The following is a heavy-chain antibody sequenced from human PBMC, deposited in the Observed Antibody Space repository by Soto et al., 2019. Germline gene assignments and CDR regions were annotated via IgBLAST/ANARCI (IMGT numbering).Heavy chain of an antibody. V-gene: IGHV4-59*01. Sequence: QVKLQESGPGLVKPSETLSLTCTVSGGSISSYYWSWIRQPPGKGLEWIGYIYYSGSTNYNPSLKSRVTISVDTSKNQCSLKLSSVTAADTAVYYCARGRGYYYFDYWGQGTLVTVSS. CDR2: IYYSGST. CDR3: ARGRGYYYFDY. D-gene: IGHD3-22*01. J-gene: IGHJ4*02. CDR1: GGSISSYY.